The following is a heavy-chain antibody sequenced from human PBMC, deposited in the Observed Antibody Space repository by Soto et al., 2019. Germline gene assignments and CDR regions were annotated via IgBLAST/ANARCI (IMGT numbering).Heavy chain of an antibody. J-gene: IGHJ4*02. Sequence: PSETLSLTCAVYGGSFSGYYWSWIRQPPGKGLEWIGEINHSGSTNYNPSLKSRVTISVDTSKNQFSLKLSSVTAADTAVYYCASVRGYSSAVDYWGQGTLVTVSS. D-gene: IGHD6-19*01. V-gene: IGHV4-34*01. CDR1: GGSFSGYY. CDR3: ASVRGYSSAVDY. CDR2: INHSGST.